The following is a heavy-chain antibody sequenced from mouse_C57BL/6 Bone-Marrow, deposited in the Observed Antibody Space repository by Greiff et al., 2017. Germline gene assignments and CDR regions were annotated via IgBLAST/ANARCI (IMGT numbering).Heavy chain of an antibody. D-gene: IGHD4-1*01. Sequence: EVQLQQSGPELVKPGASVKISCKASGYTFTDYYMNWVKQSHGKSLEWIGDINPKNGGTSYNQQFKGKATLTVDQSSSTAYMELRSLTSEDSAVYYCATGTLYCFDYWGQGTTLTVSS. V-gene: IGHV1-26*01. CDR3: ATGTLYCFDY. CDR2: INPKNGGT. J-gene: IGHJ2*01. CDR1: GYTFTDYY.